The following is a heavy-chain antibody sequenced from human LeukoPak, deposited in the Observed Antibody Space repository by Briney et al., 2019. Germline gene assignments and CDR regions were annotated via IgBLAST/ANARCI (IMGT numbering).Heavy chain of an antibody. CDR2: ISGSGGST. D-gene: IGHD3-3*01. V-gene: IGHV3-23*01. CDR3: TKEVRFQIDY. J-gene: IGHJ4*02. Sequence: GGSLRLSCVVSGFSFSSYVMTWVRQAPGKGLEWVSAISGSGGSTYYADSVKGRFTISRDNAKNSLYLQMNSLRAEDTAVYYCTKEVRFQIDYWGQGTLVTVSA. CDR1: GFSFSSYV.